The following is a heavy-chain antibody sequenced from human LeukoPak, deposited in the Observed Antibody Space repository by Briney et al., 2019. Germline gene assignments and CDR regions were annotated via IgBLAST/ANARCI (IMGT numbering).Heavy chain of an antibody. CDR2: ITYDGSNK. J-gene: IGHJ4*02. CDR1: GFTLSNYA. D-gene: IGHD3-22*01. CDR3: ARDGVEYYYDTEFDY. V-gene: IGHV3-30*04. Sequence: GRSLRLSCAASGFTLSNYAMHWVRQAPGKGLEWVAIITYDGSNKDYADVVKGRFTISRDNSKNTLYLQMNSLRAEDTALYYCARDGVEYYYDTEFDYWGQGTLVTVSS.